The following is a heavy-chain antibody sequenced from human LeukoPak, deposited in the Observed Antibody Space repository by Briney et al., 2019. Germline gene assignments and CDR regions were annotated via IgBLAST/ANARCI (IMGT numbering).Heavy chain of an antibody. CDR3: AKFFTGEYVRAFDV. CDR2: IRSKTSSYAT. J-gene: IGHJ3*01. V-gene: IGHV3-73*01. Sequence: GGSLRLSCAASGFTFSGSTMRWVRQASGKGLEWVGRIRSKTSSYATAYTASVKGRFTISRDDSKNTAYLQMNSLKTEDTAVYYCAKFFTGEYVRAFDVWGQGTMVTVSS. D-gene: IGHD3-10*02. CDR1: GFTFSGST.